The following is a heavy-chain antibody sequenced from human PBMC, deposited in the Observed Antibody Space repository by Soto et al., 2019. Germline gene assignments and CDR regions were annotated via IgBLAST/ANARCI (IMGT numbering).Heavy chain of an antibody. V-gene: IGHV3-33*01. CDR3: ASALKRYFDY. CDR2: IWYDGSNK. J-gene: IGHJ4*02. CDR1: GFTFSSYG. Sequence: QVQLVESGGGVVQPGRSLRLSCAASGFTFSSYGMHWVRQAPGKGLEWVAVIWYDGSNKYYADSVKGRFTISRDNSKNTLYLQMNSLRAEDTAVYYCASALKRYFDYWGQGTLVNVSS.